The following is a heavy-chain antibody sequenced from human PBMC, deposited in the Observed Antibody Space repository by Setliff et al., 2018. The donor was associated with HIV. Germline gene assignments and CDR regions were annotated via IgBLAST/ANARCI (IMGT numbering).Heavy chain of an antibody. V-gene: IGHV4-61*09. CDR2: IYSSGST. CDR1: GGSITSGNYY. J-gene: IGHJ6*03. CDR3: ARVPKTPIAAPYYYYMDV. D-gene: IGHD6-6*01. Sequence: SETLSLTCTVSGGSITSGNYYWSWIRQPAGKGLEWIGHIYSSGSTKYNPSLKSQVTMSVATSMNQFSLQLNSVTAADTAVYYCARVPKTPIAAPYYYYMDVWGKGTTVTVSS.